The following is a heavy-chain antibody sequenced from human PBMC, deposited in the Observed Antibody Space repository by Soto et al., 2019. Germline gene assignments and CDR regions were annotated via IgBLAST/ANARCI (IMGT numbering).Heavy chain of an antibody. Sequence: QVQLVQSGAEVKKPGSSVKVSCKASGGTFSSYAISWVRQAPGQGLEWMGGIIPIFGTANYAQKFQGRVTITADESTSTAYIELGSLSSEATAVYYCAAGYCSSTRCSTGYYYYYGMDVWGHGNTVTVSS. J-gene: IGHJ6*02. CDR1: GGTFSSYA. V-gene: IGHV1-69*01. D-gene: IGHD2-2*01. CDR3: AAGYCSSTRCSTGYYYYYGMDV. CDR2: IIPIFGTA.